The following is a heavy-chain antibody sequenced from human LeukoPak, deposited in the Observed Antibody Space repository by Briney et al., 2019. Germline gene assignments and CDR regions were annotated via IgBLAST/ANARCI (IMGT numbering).Heavy chain of an antibody. CDR1: GGSISSYY. J-gene: IGHJ6*03. D-gene: IGHD2-15*01. Sequence: PSETLSLTCTVSGGSISSYYWSWIRQPAGKGLEWIGRIYTSGSTNYNPSLKSRVTMSVDTSKNQFSLKLSSVTAADTAVYHCARRSSCSGGSCYLTDYYYYYYMDVWGKGTTVTISS. V-gene: IGHV4-4*07. CDR3: ARRSSCSGGSCYLTDYYYYYYMDV. CDR2: IYTSGST.